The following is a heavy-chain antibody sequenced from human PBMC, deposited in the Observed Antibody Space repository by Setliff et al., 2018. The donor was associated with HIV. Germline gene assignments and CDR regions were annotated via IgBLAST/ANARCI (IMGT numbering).Heavy chain of an antibody. D-gene: IGHD5-18*01. Sequence: SETLSLTCSVSGGSISTYHWSWIRQPPGKGLEWIGHIYKSGSTNYSPSLKSRVTISPGTSKNQFSLKLTSVTAADTAVYYCARLSDTAMASFDSWGQGILVTVS. V-gene: IGHV4-59*08. CDR1: GGSISTYH. CDR2: IYKSGST. J-gene: IGHJ4*02. CDR3: ARLSDTAMASFDS.